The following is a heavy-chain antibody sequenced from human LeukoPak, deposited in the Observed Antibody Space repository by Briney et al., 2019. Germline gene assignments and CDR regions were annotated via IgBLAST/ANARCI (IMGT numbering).Heavy chain of an antibody. CDR2: INSSGDYT. D-gene: IGHD3-16*01. CDR3: ARGGMITAYAFDI. V-gene: IGHV3-21*01. Sequence: GGSLRLSCAASEFSFSRHSMNWVRQAPGKGLEWVSTINSSGDYTCYADSVKGRFTISRDNAKNSLYLQMNSLRAEDTAVYYCARGGMITAYAFDIWGQGTMVTVSS. J-gene: IGHJ3*02. CDR1: EFSFSRHS.